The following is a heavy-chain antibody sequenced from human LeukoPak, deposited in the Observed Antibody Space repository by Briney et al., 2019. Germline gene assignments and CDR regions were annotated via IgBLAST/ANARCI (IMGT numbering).Heavy chain of an antibody. Sequence: ASVKVSCKVSGYTLTGLSMHWVRQAPGKGLEWMGGFDPEDGETIYAQKFQGRVTMTEDTSTDTAYMELSSLRSEDTAVYYCATELLSYSSSDYWGQGTLVTVSS. D-gene: IGHD6-6*01. CDR1: GYTLTGLS. CDR2: FDPEDGET. J-gene: IGHJ4*02. CDR3: ATELLSYSSSDY. V-gene: IGHV1-24*01.